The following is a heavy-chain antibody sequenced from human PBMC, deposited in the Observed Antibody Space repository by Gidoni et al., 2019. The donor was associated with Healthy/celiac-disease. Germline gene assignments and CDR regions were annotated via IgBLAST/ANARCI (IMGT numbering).Heavy chain of an antibody. D-gene: IGHD6-13*01. CDR2: IYYSGST. Sequence: QLQLQESGPGLVKPSETLSLTCTVSGGSISSSSSYWGWIRQPPGKGLEWIGGIYYSGSTYYNPSLKSRVTISVDTSKNQFSLKLSSVTAADTAVYYCARAEQQLAYYYYYYMDVWGKGTTVTVSS. J-gene: IGHJ6*03. V-gene: IGHV4-39*01. CDR1: GGSISSSSSY. CDR3: ARAEQQLAYYYYYYMDV.